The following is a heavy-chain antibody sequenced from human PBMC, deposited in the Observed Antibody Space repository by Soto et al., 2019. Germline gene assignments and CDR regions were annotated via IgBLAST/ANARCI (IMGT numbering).Heavy chain of an antibody. V-gene: IGHV1-46*03. J-gene: IGHJ6*01. D-gene: IGHD2-21*02. CDR3: ARGIVVVTATQGGYYYYGMDV. CDR2: INPSGGST. CDR1: GYPFTSYY. Sequence: VSVKVYFKASGYPFTSYYIHWVRQAPGQGLEWVGIINPSGGSTSYAQKFQGRVTMTRDTSTSTVYMELSSLRSEDTAVYYCARGIVVVTATQGGYYYYGMDVWGQGTTVTVSS.